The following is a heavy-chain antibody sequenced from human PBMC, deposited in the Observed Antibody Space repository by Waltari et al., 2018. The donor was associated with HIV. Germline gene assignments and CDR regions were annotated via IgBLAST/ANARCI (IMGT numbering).Heavy chain of an antibody. J-gene: IGHJ6*02. V-gene: IGHV3-66*01. D-gene: IGHD2-21*02. CDR2: IYSGGST. CDR3: ASIAYCGGDCYPRGMDV. CDR1: GFPGVSNY. Sequence: VQLVESGGGLVQPGGSLRLSCAASGFPGVSNYLSWVRQAPGKGLEWVSVIYSGGSTYYADSVKGRFTISRDNSKNTLYLQMNSLRAEDTAVYYCASIAYCGGDCYPRGMDVWGQGTTVTVSS.